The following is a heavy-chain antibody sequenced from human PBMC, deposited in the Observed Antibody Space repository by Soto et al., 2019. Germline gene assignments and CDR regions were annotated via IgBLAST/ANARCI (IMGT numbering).Heavy chain of an antibody. V-gene: IGHV3-30*18. CDR2: MSYDGTKE. J-gene: IGHJ4*02. D-gene: IGHD6-13*01. Sequence: QVELVESGGGVVQPGRSLRLSCAASGFTFSTYGMQWVRQAPGKGLEWVAAMSYDGTKEYYVDYVKGRFTISRDNSRNTLFLQLNSLRAEDTAVYYCAKEYGSTWIDHWGQGTLVTVSS. CDR3: AKEYGSTWIDH. CDR1: GFTFSTYG.